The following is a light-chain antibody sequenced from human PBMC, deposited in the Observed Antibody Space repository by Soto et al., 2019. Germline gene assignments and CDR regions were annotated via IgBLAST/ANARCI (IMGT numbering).Light chain of an antibody. CDR1: SSDVGGYNY. CDR3: CSYAGSYTV. V-gene: IGLV2-11*01. J-gene: IGLJ3*02. CDR2: DVS. Sequence: QSALTQPRSVSGSRGQSVTISCTGTSSDVGGYNYVSWYQQHPGKAPKHMIYDVSKRPSGVPDRFSGSKSGNTASLTISGLQAEDEADYYCCSYAGSYTVFGGGTKLTVL.